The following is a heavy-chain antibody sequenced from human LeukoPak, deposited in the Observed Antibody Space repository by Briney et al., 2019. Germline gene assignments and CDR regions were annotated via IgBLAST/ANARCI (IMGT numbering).Heavy chain of an antibody. D-gene: IGHD3-22*01. V-gene: IGHV3-21*01. CDR2: ISSSSSYI. Sequence: PGGSLRLSCAASGFTFSSYSMNWVRQAPGKGLEWVSSISSSSSYIYYADSVKGRFTISRDNAKNSLYLQMNSLRAEDTAVYYCASNDYYYDSSESRDAFDIWGQGTMVTVSS. CDR3: ASNDYYYDSSESRDAFDI. J-gene: IGHJ3*02. CDR1: GFTFSSYS.